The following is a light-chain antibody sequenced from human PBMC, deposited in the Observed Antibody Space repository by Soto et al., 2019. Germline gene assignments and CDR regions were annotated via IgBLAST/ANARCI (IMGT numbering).Light chain of an antibody. V-gene: IGKV3-20*01. CDR2: GAS. CDR1: QALYKSY. J-gene: IGKJ4*01. CDR3: QQYETSLLT. Sequence: EIVLTQSPCTLSLSPGARATLSRRASQALYKSYLAWYQQRPGQAPRLLIYGASSRATGIPDRFSGRGSGTDFTLIISRLEPEDFAVYYCQQYETSLLTFGGGTKVDIK.